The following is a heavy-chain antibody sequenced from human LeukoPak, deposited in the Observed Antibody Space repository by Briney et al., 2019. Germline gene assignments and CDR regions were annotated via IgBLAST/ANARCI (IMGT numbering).Heavy chain of an antibody. CDR1: GGSISSSRYY. CDR2: IYYSGST. J-gene: IGHJ4*02. V-gene: IGHV4-39*07. CDR3: ARVIEYGGFDY. Sequence: PSETLSLSCTVSGGSISSSRYYWGWIRQPPGKGLEWIGSIYYSGSTYYNPSLKSRVTISVDTSKNQFSLKLSSVTAADTAVYYCARVIEYGGFDYWGQGTLVTVSS. D-gene: IGHD3-16*02.